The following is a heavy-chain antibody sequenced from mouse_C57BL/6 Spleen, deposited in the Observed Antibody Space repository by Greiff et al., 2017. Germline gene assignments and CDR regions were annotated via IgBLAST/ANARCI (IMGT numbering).Heavy chain of an antibody. D-gene: IGHD1-1*01. Sequence: VQLQQSGAELVKPGASVKLSCKASGYTFTSYWMHWVKQRPGQGLEWIGMIHPNSGSTNYNEKFKSKATLTVDKSSSTAYMQLSSLTSEDSAVYYCARDPITTVVATSYYFDYWGQGTTLTVSS. V-gene: IGHV1-64*01. CDR2: IHPNSGST. CDR3: ARDPITTVVATSYYFDY. CDR1: GYTFTSYW. J-gene: IGHJ2*01.